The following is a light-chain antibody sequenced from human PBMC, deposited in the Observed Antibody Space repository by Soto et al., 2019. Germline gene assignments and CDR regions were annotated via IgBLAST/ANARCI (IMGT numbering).Light chain of an antibody. CDR3: QSYDSSLSGYV. Sequence: SVLTQPPSVSGAPGQRVTISCTGTSSNIGAGYDVHWYQQLPGTAPKLLIYDNSNRPTGVPDRFSGSKSGTSPSLAITGLQAEDEADYYCQSYDSSLSGYVFGTGTKVTVL. V-gene: IGLV1-40*01. J-gene: IGLJ1*01. CDR1: SSNIGAGYD. CDR2: DNS.